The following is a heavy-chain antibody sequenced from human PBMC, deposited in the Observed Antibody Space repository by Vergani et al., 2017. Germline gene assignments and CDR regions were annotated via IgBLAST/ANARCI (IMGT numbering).Heavy chain of an antibody. CDR3: ARETDCSGGSCYEGYYYYYYMDV. D-gene: IGHD2-15*01. J-gene: IGHJ6*03. CDR1: GGSISSYY. Sequence: QVQLQESGPGLVKPSETLSLTCTVSGGSISSYYWSWIRQPPGKGLEWIGYIYTSGSTNYNPSLKSRVTISVDTSKNQLSLKLSSVTAADTAVYYCARETDCSGGSCYEGYYYYYYMDVWGKGTTVTVSS. V-gene: IGHV4-59*01. CDR2: IYTSGST.